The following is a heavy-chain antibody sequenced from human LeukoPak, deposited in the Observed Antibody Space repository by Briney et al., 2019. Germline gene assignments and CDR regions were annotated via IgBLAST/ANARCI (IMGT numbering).Heavy chain of an antibody. CDR3: ARKYYGSGSYYVDY. V-gene: IGHV3-48*02. J-gene: IGHJ4*02. CDR1: GFTFSSYS. Sequence: GSLRLSCAASGFTFSSYSMNWVRQAPGKGLEWVSYISSSSTIYYADSVKSRFTISRDNAKNSLYLQMNSLRDEDTAVYYCARKYYGSGSYYVDYWGQGTLVTVSS. CDR2: ISSSSTI. D-gene: IGHD3-10*01.